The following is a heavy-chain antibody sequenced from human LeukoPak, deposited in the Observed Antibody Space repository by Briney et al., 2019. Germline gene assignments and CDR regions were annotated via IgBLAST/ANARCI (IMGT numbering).Heavy chain of an antibody. J-gene: IGHJ4*02. CDR3: ARDRGYFY. CDR2: IERDGSEK. V-gene: IGHV3-7*01. Sequence: GGSLRLSCAASGFTFSNYWMSWVRQAPGKGLEWVANIERDGSEKYYVDSVKGRFIISRDNAKNALYLQMNSLRVEDTAVYYCARDRGYFYWGQGTLVTVSS. CDR1: GFTFSNYW. D-gene: IGHD5-18*01.